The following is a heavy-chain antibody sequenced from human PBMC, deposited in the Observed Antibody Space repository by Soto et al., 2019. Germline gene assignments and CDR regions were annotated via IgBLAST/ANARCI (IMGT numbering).Heavy chain of an antibody. D-gene: IGHD2-2*01. CDR2: SIPIFGTA. V-gene: IGHV1-69*12. J-gene: IGHJ6*02. Sequence: QVQLVQSGAEVKKPGSSVKVSCKASGGTFSSYAISWVRQAPGQGLEWLGGSIPIFGTANYAQKFQGRVTITEDEYTSTAYMEISSLRYEDTSVYYCARNFRTVPDSMGNGMDVWGQGTTVTVSS. CDR1: GGTFSSYA. CDR3: ARNFRTVPDSMGNGMDV.